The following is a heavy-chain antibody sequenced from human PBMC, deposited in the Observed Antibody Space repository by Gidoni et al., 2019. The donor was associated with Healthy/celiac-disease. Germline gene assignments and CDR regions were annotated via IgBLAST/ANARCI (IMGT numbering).Heavy chain of an antibody. Sequence: QVQLVESGGGLVKPGGSLRLTCAAHGFTFRDYYMSWIRQAPGKGLEWVSYISSSGSTIYYADSGKGRFTISRDNAKNSLYLQMNSLRAEDTAVYYCARNLDGDYVDYFDYWGQGTLVTVSS. CDR1: GFTFRDYY. J-gene: IGHJ4*02. V-gene: IGHV3-11*01. CDR2: ISSSGSTI. CDR3: ARNLDGDYVDYFDY. D-gene: IGHD4-17*01.